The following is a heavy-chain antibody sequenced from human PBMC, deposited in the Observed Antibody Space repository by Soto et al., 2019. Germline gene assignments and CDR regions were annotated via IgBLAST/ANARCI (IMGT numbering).Heavy chain of an antibody. Sequence: SETLSLTCTVSGGSISSYYWSWIRQPPGKGLEWIGYIYYSGSTNYNPSLKSRVTISVDTSKNQFSLRLSSVTAADTAVYYCARGPLLRRGSGSYYARPYDAFDIWGQGTMVTVSS. J-gene: IGHJ3*02. V-gene: IGHV4-59*01. CDR1: GGSISSYY. D-gene: IGHD1-26*01. CDR3: ARGPLLRRGSGSYYARPYDAFDI. CDR2: IYYSGST.